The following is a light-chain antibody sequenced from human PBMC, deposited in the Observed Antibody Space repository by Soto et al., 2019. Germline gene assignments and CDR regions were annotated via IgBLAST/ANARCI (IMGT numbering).Light chain of an antibody. J-gene: IGLJ3*02. CDR3: CLYTGRDTWV. Sequence: QSVLTQPASVSGSPGQSITISCIGVTNDVGYYNLVSWYQQLPGQAPRLIIYEDDKRPSGVSDRFSGSKSVNAASLTVSGLQAEDEADYYCCLYTGRDTWVFGGGTKLTVL. CDR2: EDD. V-gene: IGLV2-23*01. CDR1: TNDVGYYNL.